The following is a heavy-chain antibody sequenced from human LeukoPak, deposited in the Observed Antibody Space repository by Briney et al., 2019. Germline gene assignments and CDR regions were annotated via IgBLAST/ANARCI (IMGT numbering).Heavy chain of an antibody. D-gene: IGHD2-21*01. V-gene: IGHV3-23*01. J-gene: IGHJ5*01. CDR3: VKDPRDTYGTNWFVS. Sequence: GGSLRLSCVASGFRFGNYAMSWVRQAPGKGLQWVSQISGTGGATCYAGFARDRFTISRDNSKKTLYLQMSGLRVEDTAMYYCVKDPRDTYGTNWFVSWGQGTLLIVSS. CDR2: ISGTGGAT. CDR1: GFRFGNYA.